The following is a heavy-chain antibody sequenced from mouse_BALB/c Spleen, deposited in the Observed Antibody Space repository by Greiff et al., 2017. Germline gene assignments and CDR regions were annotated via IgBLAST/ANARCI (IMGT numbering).Heavy chain of an antibody. Sequence: VQLQQSGAELSRPGASVKLSCKASGYTFTSYWMQWVKQRPGQGLEWIGAIYPGDGDTRYTQKFKGKATLTADKSSSTAYMQLSSLASEDSAVYYCARRDGNYVCDVWGAGTTVTVSS. CDR2: IYPGDGDT. CDR1: GYTFTSYW. J-gene: IGHJ1*01. CDR3: ARRDGNYVCDV. D-gene: IGHD2-1*01. V-gene: IGHV1-87*01.